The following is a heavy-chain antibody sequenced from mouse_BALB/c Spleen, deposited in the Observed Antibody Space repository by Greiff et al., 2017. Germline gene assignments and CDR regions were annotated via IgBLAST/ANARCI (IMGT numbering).Heavy chain of an antibody. D-gene: IGHD1-1*01. CDR1: GYSISSDYA. V-gene: IGHV3-2*02. CDR2: ISYSGST. CDR3: ARSGYYGSSSYYFDY. J-gene: IGHJ2*01. Sequence: EVKLQESGPGLVKPSQSLSLTCTVTGYSISSDYAWNWIRQFPGNKLEWMGYISYSGSTSYNPSLKSRISITRDTSKNQFFLQLNSVTTEDTATYYCARSGYYGSSSYYFDYWGQGTTLTVSS.